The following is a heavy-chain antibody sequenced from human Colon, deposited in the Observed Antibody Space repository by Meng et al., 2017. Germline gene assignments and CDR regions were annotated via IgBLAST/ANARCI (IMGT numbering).Heavy chain of an antibody. Sequence: QVQLQESGPGLVKPSGTLSLTCAVSGGSISSNWWSWVRQPPGKGLEWIGEFFHTGRTNYDPSLKSRVTISVDKSNNQFSLKLTSVTAADTAVYYCAREGGDGYKLIDFDFWGQGTLVTVSS. D-gene: IGHD5-24*01. CDR3: AREGGDGYKLIDFDF. CDR2: FFHTGRT. CDR1: GGSISSNW. V-gene: IGHV4-4*02. J-gene: IGHJ4*02.